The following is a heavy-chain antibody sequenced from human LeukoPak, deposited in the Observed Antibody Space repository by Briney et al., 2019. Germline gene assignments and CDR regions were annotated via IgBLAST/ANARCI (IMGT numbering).Heavy chain of an antibody. V-gene: IGHV1-18*01. D-gene: IGHD3-22*01. CDR2: ISAYNGNT. CDR3: ARTLDYYDSSGYYYPAFDI. CDR1: GYTFTSYG. Sequence: ASVKVSCKASGYTFTSYGISWVRQAPGQGLEWMGWISAYNGNTNYAQKLQGRVTMTTDTSTSTAYMELRSLRSDDTAVYYCARTLDYYDSSGYYYPAFDIWGKGQWSPSLQ. J-gene: IGHJ3*02.